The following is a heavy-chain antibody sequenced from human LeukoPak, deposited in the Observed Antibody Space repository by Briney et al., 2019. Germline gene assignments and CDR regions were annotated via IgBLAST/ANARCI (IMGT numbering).Heavy chain of an antibody. D-gene: IGHD5-24*01. CDR2: IYYSGST. CDR3: ARVSRDGYNYVVDY. Sequence: SETLSLTCTVSGGSISSYYWSWIRQPPGKGLEWIGYIYYSGSTNYNPSLKSRVTISVDTSKNQFSLKLSPVAAADTAVYYCARVSRDGYNYVVDYWGQGTLVTVSS. J-gene: IGHJ4*02. V-gene: IGHV4-59*01. CDR1: GGSISSYY.